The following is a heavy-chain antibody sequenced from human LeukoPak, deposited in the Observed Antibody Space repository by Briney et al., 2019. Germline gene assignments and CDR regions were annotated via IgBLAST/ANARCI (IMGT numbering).Heavy chain of an antibody. CDR2: INPSGGST. D-gene: IGHD3-9*01. J-gene: IGHJ4*02. CDR3: ARGYYNYDILTGYYSY. V-gene: IGHV1-46*01. Sequence: GASVKVSCKASGYTFTSYYMHWVRQAPGQGLEWMGIINPSGGSTSYAQKFQGRVTMTRDTSTSTVYMELSSLRPEDTAVYYRARGYYNYDILTGYYSYWGQGTLVTVSS. CDR1: GYTFTSYY.